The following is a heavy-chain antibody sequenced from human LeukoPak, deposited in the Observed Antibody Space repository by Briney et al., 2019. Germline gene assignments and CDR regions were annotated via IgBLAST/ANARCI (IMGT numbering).Heavy chain of an antibody. CDR1: GFTFSSYA. V-gene: IGHV3-30-3*01. CDR2: ISYDGRIK. Sequence: GRSLRLSCAASGFTFSSYAIHWVRQAPGKGLEWVSFISYDGRIKYYADSVKGRLTISRDDSKNTLSLQMNSLRAEDTAIYYCARDLSEKYCIDYWGQGTLVTVSS. CDR3: ARDLSEKYCIDY. J-gene: IGHJ4*02. D-gene: IGHD2-8*02.